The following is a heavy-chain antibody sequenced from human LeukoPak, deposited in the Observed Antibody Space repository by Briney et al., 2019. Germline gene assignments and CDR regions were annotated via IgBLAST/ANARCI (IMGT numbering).Heavy chain of an antibody. CDR2: INPRGGST. V-gene: IGHV1-46*01. CDR3: ARGGWGSFDY. Sequence: ASVKVSCKASGYTFTSYYMHWVRHAPAQGLEWIGIINPRGGSTSYAQKFQARVTMTRDTSTSTVYMELSRLRSEDTAVYYCARGGWGSFDYWGQGTLVTVSS. J-gene: IGHJ4*02. CDR1: GYTFTSYY. D-gene: IGHD3-16*01.